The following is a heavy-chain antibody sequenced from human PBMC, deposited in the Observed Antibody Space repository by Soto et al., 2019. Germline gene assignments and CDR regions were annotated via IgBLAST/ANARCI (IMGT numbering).Heavy chain of an antibody. V-gene: IGHV3-21*01. Sequence: EVQLVESGGGLVKPGGSLRLSCAASGFTFSSYSMNWVRQAPGKGLEWVSSISSSSSYIYYADSVKGRFIISRDNAKNSLYLQMNSLRVEDTAVYYCARARSYYDILTGYYYYYMDVWGKVTTVTVSS. J-gene: IGHJ6*03. CDR2: ISSSSSYI. D-gene: IGHD3-9*01. CDR3: ARARSYYDILTGYYYYYMDV. CDR1: GFTFSSYS.